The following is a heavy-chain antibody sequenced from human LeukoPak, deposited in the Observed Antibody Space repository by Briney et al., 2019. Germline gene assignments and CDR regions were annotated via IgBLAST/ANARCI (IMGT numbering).Heavy chain of an antibody. CDR1: GGTFSSYA. J-gene: IGHJ4*02. CDR2: IIPIFGTA. CDR3: ARLADYDSSGYFDY. V-gene: IGHV1-69*13. D-gene: IGHD3-22*01. Sequence: GASVKVSCEASGGTFSSYAISWVRQAPGQGLEWMGGIIPIFGTANYAQKFQGRVTITADESTSTAYMELSSLRSEDTAVYYCARLADYDSSGYFDYWGQGTLVTVSS.